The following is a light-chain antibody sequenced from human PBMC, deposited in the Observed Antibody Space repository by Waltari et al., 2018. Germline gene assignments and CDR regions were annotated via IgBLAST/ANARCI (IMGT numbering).Light chain of an antibody. CDR1: NEIRDD. Sequence: DIQMTQSPSSTSAYVGDKGTYNCQPSNEIRDDLNVYQQKRVNAPKLLIYGASNLETGVSSRFSGGRSGTDFIFSINNVQPEDIGTYYCQQYHGLPLTFGGGTTVEI. V-gene: IGKV1-33*01. CDR3: QQYHGLPLT. CDR2: GAS. J-gene: IGKJ4*01.